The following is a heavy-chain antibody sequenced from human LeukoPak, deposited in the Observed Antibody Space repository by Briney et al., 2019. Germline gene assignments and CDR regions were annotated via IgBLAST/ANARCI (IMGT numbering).Heavy chain of an antibody. CDR1: GLSFSAST. CDR3: AKYVANWNPGGMDV. Sequence: PGGSLRLSCAASGLSFSASTMTWVRQAPGKGLEWVADITGTTFYTHYADSVKGRFTISRDSANYTLYLQMSSLRAKDTAIYYCAKYVANWNPGGMDVWGQGTTVTVSS. V-gene: IGHV3-21*06. J-gene: IGHJ6*02. CDR2: ITGTTFYT. D-gene: IGHD4/OR15-4a*01.